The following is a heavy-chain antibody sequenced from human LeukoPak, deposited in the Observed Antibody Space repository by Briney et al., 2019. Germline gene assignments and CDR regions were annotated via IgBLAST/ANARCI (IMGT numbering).Heavy chain of an antibody. J-gene: IGHJ4*02. CDR2: IYYSGST. V-gene: IGHV4-30-4*08. Sequence: SETLSLTCTVSGGSISSGDYYWSWIRQPPGKGLEWIGYIYYSGSTYYNPSLKSRVTISVDTSKNQFSLNLTSVTAADTAMYYCARISSATPQYWGEGTLVIVSS. CDR1: GGSISSGDYY. CDR3: ARISSATPQY.